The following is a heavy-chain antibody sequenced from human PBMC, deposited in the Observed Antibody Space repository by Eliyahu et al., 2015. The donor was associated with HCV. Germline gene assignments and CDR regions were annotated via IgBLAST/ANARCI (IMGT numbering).Heavy chain of an antibody. CDR1: GFXFSSYW. Sequence: EVQLVESGGGLLQPGGSLRLSCVASGFXFSSYWMHWVRQVPGKGLMWVSRINTDGSTTTYADSVKGRFTISRDNAENTLYLQMNSLTVDDTAAYYCATSFTYYYDSSGYPIVALDIWGQGTMVTVSS. V-gene: IGHV3-74*01. D-gene: IGHD3-22*01. J-gene: IGHJ3*02. CDR2: INTDGSTT. CDR3: ATSFTYYYDSSGYPIVALDI.